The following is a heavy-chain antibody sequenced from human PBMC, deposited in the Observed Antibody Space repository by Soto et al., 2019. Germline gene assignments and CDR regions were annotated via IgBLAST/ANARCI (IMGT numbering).Heavy chain of an antibody. J-gene: IGHJ3*02. CDR2: IIPIFGTA. V-gene: IGHV1-69*13. D-gene: IGHD3-22*01. Sequence: SVKVSCKASGGTFSSYAISWVRQAPGQGLEWMGGIIPIFGTANYAQKFQGRVTITADESTSTAYMELSSLRSEDTAVYYCARPRLPYYYDSSGYYFVFDIWGQGTMVTVSS. CDR3: ARPRLPYYYDSSGYYFVFDI. CDR1: GGTFSSYA.